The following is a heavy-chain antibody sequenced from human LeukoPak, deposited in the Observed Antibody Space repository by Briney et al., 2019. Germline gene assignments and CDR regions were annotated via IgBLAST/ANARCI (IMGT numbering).Heavy chain of an antibody. V-gene: IGHV4-38-2*01. Sequence: SETLSLTCAVPGGSISSGAYCGWVRQPPGKGLEWIGTIYHSGSTYYNPSLNSRVTISIDTSKNQFSLKLSSVTAADTAVYYCANSWYYFDSSGLPKSDAFDRWGQGTLVTVSS. CDR1: GGSISSGAY. D-gene: IGHD3-22*01. CDR3: ANSWYYFDSSGLPKSDAFDR. CDR2: IYHSGST. J-gene: IGHJ3*01.